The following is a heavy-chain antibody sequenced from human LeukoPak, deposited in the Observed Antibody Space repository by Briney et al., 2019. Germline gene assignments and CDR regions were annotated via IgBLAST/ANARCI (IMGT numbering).Heavy chain of an antibody. J-gene: IGHJ4*02. CDR1: GFTFSSYA. V-gene: IGHV3-30*09. Sequence: GGSLTLSCAASGFTFSSYAMHWARQAPGKGLEWVADISHDGSHKFYADSVQGRFAISRDNSRTTLYLQMSGLRVEDTAVYYCVRDPNAGLTVTNFDFWGQGALVTVSS. D-gene: IGHD4-17*01. CDR3: VRDPNAGLTVTNFDF. CDR2: ISHDGSHK.